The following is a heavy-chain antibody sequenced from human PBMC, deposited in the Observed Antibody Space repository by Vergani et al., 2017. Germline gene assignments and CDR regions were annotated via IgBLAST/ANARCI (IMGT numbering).Heavy chain of an antibody. CDR2: IHTSGST. V-gene: IGHV4-61*02. D-gene: IGHD2-15*01. CDR3: ARGSCLGGSCDKPLFDY. Sequence: QVQLQESGPGLVKPSQTLSLTCTVSGGSINSHNYYWSWIRQPAGKGLEWIGRIHTSGSTNYNPSLKSRVTMSEDTSKNQFSLSLTSVTAADTAVYFCARGSCLGGSCDKPLFDYWGQGILVTVSS. J-gene: IGHJ4*02. CDR1: GGSINSHNYY.